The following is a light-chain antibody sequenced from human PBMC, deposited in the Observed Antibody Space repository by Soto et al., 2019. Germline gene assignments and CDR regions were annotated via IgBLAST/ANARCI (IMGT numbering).Light chain of an antibody. V-gene: IGKV3-20*01. CDR1: QSVSSSY. CDR3: HQYGSSPYT. J-gene: IGKJ2*01. CDR2: GAS. Sequence: EFVLTQSPGTLSLSPGERATLSCRASQSVSSSYLAWYQQRPGQAPRLLIYGASIRATGIPDRFSGSGSGTDFTLTISRLEPEDFAVYYCHQYGSSPYTFAQGTKLEIK.